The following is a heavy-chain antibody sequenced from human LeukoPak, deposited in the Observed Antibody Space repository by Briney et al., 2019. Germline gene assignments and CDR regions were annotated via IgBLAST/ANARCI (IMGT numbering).Heavy chain of an antibody. CDR1: GFTFSSDW. D-gene: IGHD3-10*01. V-gene: IGHV3-48*04. J-gene: IGHJ4*02. CDR3: ARGYYYFDY. Sequence: PGRSLRLSCAASGFTFSSDWISWVRQAPGRGLGWVSYISSSGSTIYYAESVKGRFTISRDNAKNPLYLQMNSLRAEDTAVYYCARGYYYFDYWGQGTLVTVSS. CDR2: ISSSGSTI.